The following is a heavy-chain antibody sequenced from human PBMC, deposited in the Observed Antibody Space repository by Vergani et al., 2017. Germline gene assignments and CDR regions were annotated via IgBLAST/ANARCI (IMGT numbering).Heavy chain of an antibody. D-gene: IGHD6-13*01. J-gene: IGHJ4*02. Sequence: EVQLLESGGDLVQPGGSLRLSCAASGFTFIMHAMSWVRQAPGKGLEWVSTLSASDRRTHYADSVKGRFTISRDNSKNSLYLQMNSLRTEDTALYYCALGGAAAGTRIDYWGQGTLVTVSS. CDR2: LSASDRRT. V-gene: IGHV3-23*01. CDR1: GFTFIMHA. CDR3: ALGGAAAGTRIDY.